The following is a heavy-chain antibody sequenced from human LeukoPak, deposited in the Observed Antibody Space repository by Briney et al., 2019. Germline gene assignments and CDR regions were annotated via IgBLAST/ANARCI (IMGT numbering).Heavy chain of an antibody. CDR3: VKAYSSGWYSSGAFDI. Sequence: GGSLRLSCSASGFTFSSYAMHWVRQAPGKGLEYVSAISSNGGSTYYADSVKGRFTISRDNSKNTLYLQMSSLRAEDTAVYYYVKAYSSGWYSSGAFDIWGQGTMVTVSS. J-gene: IGHJ3*02. CDR2: ISSNGGST. D-gene: IGHD6-19*01. CDR1: GFTFSSYA. V-gene: IGHV3-64D*06.